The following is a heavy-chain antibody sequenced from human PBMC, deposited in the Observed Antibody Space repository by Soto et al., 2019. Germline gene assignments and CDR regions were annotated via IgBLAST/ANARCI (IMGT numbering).Heavy chain of an antibody. J-gene: IGHJ1*01. CDR1: GGSIRCSSYY. V-gene: IGHV4-39*01. Sequence: SLTCTVSGGSIRCSSYYWGWIRQAPGKGLEWIGSVYYSGSAYYNPSLKSRVTVSADTSKNQFSLKLTSVTAADTALYYCASNSYRTWGQGILVTVS. D-gene: IGHD2-21*01. CDR3: ASNSYRT. CDR2: VYYSGSA.